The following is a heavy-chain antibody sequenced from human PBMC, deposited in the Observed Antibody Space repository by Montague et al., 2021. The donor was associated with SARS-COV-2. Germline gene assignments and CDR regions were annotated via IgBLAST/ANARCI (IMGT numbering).Heavy chain of an antibody. Sequence: CAISGDSVSSNTAAWKWIRQSPSRGLHWLGRTYYRPKWYYDYAVSVKSRMTISPDTSKNQFSLQLSSVTPEDRAVHYCARDPRYSLSWSFDYWGQGTLVTVSS. CDR2: TYYRPKWYY. CDR3: ARDPRYSLSWSFDY. V-gene: IGHV6-1*01. J-gene: IGHJ4*02. CDR1: GDSVSSNTAA. D-gene: IGHD6-13*01.